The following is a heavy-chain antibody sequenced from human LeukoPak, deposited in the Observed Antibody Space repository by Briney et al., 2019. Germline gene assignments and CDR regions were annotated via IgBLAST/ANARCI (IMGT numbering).Heavy chain of an antibody. CDR3: ARRGEAMDPFDY. V-gene: IGHV5-51*01. CDR1: GYPFTTSW. CDR2: IYAGNSDA. Sequence: GESLKISCQGFGYPFTTSWIGWVRQLPGKGLEWTAIIYAGNSDAKYSPSFQGQVSISTDRSISTAYLHWSSLKASDTAIYYCARRGEAMDPFDYWGQGTLVTVSS. D-gene: IGHD5-18*01. J-gene: IGHJ4*02.